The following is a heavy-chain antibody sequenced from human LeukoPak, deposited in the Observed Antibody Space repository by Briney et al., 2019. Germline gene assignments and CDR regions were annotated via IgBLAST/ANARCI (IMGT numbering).Heavy chain of an antibody. Sequence: GASVKVSCKASGGTCSSYAISWVRQAPGQGLGRMGGIIPIFGTANYAQKFQGRVTITADESTSTAYMELSSLRSEDTAVYYCARLNVDTAKTIDYWGQGTLVTVSS. CDR3: ARLNVDTAKTIDY. V-gene: IGHV1-69*13. CDR1: GGTCSSYA. D-gene: IGHD5-18*01. J-gene: IGHJ4*02. CDR2: IIPIFGTA.